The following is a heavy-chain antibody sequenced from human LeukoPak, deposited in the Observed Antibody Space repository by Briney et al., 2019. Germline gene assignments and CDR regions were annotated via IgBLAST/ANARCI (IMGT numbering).Heavy chain of an antibody. D-gene: IGHD5-24*01. J-gene: IGHJ4*02. Sequence: PGGSLRLSCADSGFTFSSYAMSWVRQAPGKGLEWVSAISGSGGSTYYADSVKGRSTISRDNSKNTLYLQMNSLRAEDTAVYYCPKELSQMAIIHAYFDYWGQGTLVTVSS. V-gene: IGHV3-23*01. CDR1: GFTFSSYA. CDR3: PKELSQMAIIHAYFDY. CDR2: ISGSGGST.